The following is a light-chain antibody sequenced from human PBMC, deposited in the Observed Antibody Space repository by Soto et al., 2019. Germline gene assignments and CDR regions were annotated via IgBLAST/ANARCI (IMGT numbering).Light chain of an antibody. Sequence: QSALTQPASVSGSPEQSVTISCTGTSGDIGRYDFVSCYQHHPGRAPKLLIYAVSSRPSGVSDRISGSNSGNTASLTIYGLQAEDVADYYCASYTSTYTLYVFGTWTKITVL. J-gene: IGLJ1*01. CDR2: AVS. CDR3: ASYTSTYTLYV. V-gene: IGLV2-14*03. CDR1: SGDIGRYDF.